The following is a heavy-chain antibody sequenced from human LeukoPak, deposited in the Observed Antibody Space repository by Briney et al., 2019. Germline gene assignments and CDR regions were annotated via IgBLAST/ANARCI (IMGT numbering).Heavy chain of an antibody. CDR3: AKDLEPYSYYDFWGGSMDNFDY. D-gene: IGHD3-3*01. J-gene: IGHJ4*02. V-gene: IGHV3-21*04. CDR2: ISSSSYI. Sequence: SGGSLRLSCAASGFTFSSYSMNWVRQAPGKGLEWVSSISSSSYIYYADSVKGRFTISRDNAKNSLYPQMNSLRAEDTAVYYCAKDLEPYSYYDFWGGSMDNFDYWGQGTLVTVSS. CDR1: GFTFSSYS.